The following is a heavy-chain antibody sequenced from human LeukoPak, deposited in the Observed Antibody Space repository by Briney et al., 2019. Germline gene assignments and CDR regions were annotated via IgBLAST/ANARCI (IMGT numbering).Heavy chain of an antibody. CDR2: IHDSGST. D-gene: IGHD5-24*01. CDR3: ARLDAAAGRYLQFFY. J-gene: IGHJ4*02. V-gene: IGHV4-61*01. Sequence: SGTLSLTCTVSGGSISSGNYYWSWIRQSPEKGLEWIGYIHDSGSTNYNPSLKSRVTISVDTSKNQFSLKLSSVTAADTAVYYCARLDAAAGRYLQFFYWGQGTLVTVSS. CDR1: GGSISSGNYY.